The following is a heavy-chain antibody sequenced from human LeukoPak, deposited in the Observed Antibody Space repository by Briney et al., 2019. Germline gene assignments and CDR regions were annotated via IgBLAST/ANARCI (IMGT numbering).Heavy chain of an antibody. CDR3: ARDGNYYFDY. D-gene: IGHD4-23*01. Sequence: SQTLSLTCTVSGGSISSSGYYWSWIRQYPGKGLEWIGYIYYSGGTYYNPSLKSRVTISVDTSKNQFSLRLSSVTAADTAVYYCARDGNYYFDYWGQGTLVTVSS. J-gene: IGHJ4*02. CDR2: IYYSGGT. CDR1: GGSISSSGYY. V-gene: IGHV4-31*03.